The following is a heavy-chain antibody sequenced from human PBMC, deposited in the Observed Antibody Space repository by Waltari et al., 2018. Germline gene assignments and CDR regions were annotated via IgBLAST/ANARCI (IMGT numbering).Heavy chain of an antibody. V-gene: IGHV1-8*01. CDR1: GYIFTSYE. CDR3: ARERLAATGTARFDP. J-gene: IGHJ5*02. Sequence: QVQLVQSGAEVKKPGASVKGSCKTYGYIFTSYEINWVRQAPGQGLEWMGWINPNGGKTGYEQNFQGRVTLTMNSSISTVFMELSSLRFEDTAVYYCARERLAATGTARFDPWGQGTLVTVSS. D-gene: IGHD6-13*01. CDR2: INPNGGKT.